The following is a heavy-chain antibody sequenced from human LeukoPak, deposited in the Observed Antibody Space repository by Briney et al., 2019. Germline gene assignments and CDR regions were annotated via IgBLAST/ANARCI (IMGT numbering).Heavy chain of an antibody. V-gene: IGHV1-46*01. Sequence: ASVKASCKASGYTFTNSYIHWVRQAPGQVLEWMGLINPDGGNTNYAQNFQGRVTLTRDTSTSSVYMELSSLRSEDTAIYYCARIRDGYNDAYDLWGQGTVVTVPS. J-gene: IGHJ3*01. CDR3: ARIRDGYNDAYDL. CDR2: INPDGGNT. D-gene: IGHD5-24*01. CDR1: GYTFTNSY.